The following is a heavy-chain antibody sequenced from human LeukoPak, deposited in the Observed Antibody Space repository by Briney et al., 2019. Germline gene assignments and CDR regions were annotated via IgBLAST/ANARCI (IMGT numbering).Heavy chain of an antibody. D-gene: IGHD6-19*01. CDR2: IYYSGST. Sequence: PSETLSLTCTVSGGSISSYYWSWIRQPPGKGMEWIGYIYYSGSTNYNPSLKSRVTISVDTSKNQFSLKLSSVTAADTAVYYCAGGGYSSLGPRGYWFDPWGQGTLVTVSS. CDR1: GGSISSYY. V-gene: IGHV4-59*01. CDR3: AGGGYSSLGPRGYWFDP. J-gene: IGHJ5*02.